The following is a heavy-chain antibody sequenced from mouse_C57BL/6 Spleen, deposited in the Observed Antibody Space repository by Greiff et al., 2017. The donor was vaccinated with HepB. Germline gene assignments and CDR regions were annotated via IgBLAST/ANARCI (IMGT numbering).Heavy chain of an antibody. CDR2: ISYDGSN. Sequence: EVQLQQSGPGLVKPSQSLSLPCSVTGYSITSGYYWNWIRQFPGNKLEWMGYISYDGSNNYNPSLKNRISITRDTSKNQFFLKLNSVTTEDTATYYCARGTVYWYFDVWGTGTTVTVSS. V-gene: IGHV3-6*01. J-gene: IGHJ1*03. CDR3: ARGTVYWYFDV. CDR1: GYSITSGYY. D-gene: IGHD3-3*01.